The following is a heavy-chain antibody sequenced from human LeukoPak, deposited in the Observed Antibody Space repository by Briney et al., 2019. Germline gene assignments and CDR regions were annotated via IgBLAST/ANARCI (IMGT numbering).Heavy chain of an antibody. CDR2: LYGGGTT. CDR1: GITVSSNY. Sequence: GGSLRLSCAASGITVSSNYMTWVRQAPGKGLEWVSVLYGGGTTYYADSVKGRFTISRDNSKNTLYLQMDSLRVEDTAVYYCARDPPGIRVPGVWGQGTLVTVSS. V-gene: IGHV3-53*01. CDR3: ARDPPGIRVPGV. J-gene: IGHJ4*02. D-gene: IGHD6-19*01.